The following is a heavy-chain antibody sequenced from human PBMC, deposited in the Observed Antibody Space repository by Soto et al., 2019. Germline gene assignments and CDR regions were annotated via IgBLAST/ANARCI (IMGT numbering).Heavy chain of an antibody. CDR2: ISNNGSNS. V-gene: IGHV3-30*03. Sequence: PGGSLRLSCAASGFSLNNYGMNWVRQAPGKGLEWVAVISNNGSNSYYADSVRGRFTISRDNSKNTLHLQLNSLRPADTAVYYCARMGRYGQYYYYYGMDVWGQGTTVTVSS. J-gene: IGHJ6*02. CDR1: GFSLNNYG. CDR3: ARMGRYGQYYYYYGMDV. D-gene: IGHD1-26*01.